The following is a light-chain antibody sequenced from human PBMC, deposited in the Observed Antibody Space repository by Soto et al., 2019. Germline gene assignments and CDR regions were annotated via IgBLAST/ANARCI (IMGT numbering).Light chain of an antibody. V-gene: IGLV2-14*01. Sequence: QSALTQPASVSGSPGQSITISCTGTSSDVGGYKYVSWYQQHPGKAPKFMIYDVSIRPSGVSNRFSGSKSGNTASLTISGLQAEDEADYYCCSYTSGSRYVFGTGTQLTVL. CDR2: DVS. J-gene: IGLJ1*01. CDR3: CSYTSGSRYV. CDR1: SSDVGGYKY.